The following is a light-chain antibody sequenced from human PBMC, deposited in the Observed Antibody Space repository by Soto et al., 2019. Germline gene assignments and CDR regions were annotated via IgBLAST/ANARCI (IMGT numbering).Light chain of an antibody. CDR2: EVS. Sequence: QSALTQPASVSGSPGQSITISCTGTSSDVGSYNLVSWYQQHQGKAPKLMIYEVSKRPSGVSNRFSGSKSGNTASLTISGLQAEDDADYYCCSYAGSSTPVVFGGGTKLTVL. CDR3: CSYAGSSTPVV. J-gene: IGLJ2*01. V-gene: IGLV2-23*02. CDR1: SSDVGSYNL.